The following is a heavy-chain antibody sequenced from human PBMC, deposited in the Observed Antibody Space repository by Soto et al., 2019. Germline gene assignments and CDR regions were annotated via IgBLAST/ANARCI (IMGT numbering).Heavy chain of an antibody. V-gene: IGHV3-7*03. CDR3: ARDYPGGSYYDY. J-gene: IGHJ4*02. D-gene: IGHD1-26*01. CDR1: GFTFSSYW. Sequence: PGGSLRLSCAASGFTFSSYWMSCVRQAPGKGLEWVARINQDGSEKYYVDSVKGRFTISRDNAKNSLYLQMNSLRAEDTAVYYCARDYPGGSYYDYWGQGTLVTVSS. CDR2: INQDGSEK.